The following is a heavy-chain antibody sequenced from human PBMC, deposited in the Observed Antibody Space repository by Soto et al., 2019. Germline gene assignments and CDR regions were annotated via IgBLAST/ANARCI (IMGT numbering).Heavy chain of an antibody. D-gene: IGHD5-18*01. V-gene: IGHV3-64D*06. CDR1: GFTFSSYA. J-gene: IGHJ5*02. CDR2: ISSNGGST. CDR3: VKGGIQLWLRDNWFDP. Sequence: SLRLSCSASGFTFSSYAMHWVRQAPGKGLEYVSAISSNGGSTYYADSVKGRFTISRDNSKNTLYLQMSSLRAEDTAVYYCVKGGIQLWLRDNWFDPWGQGTLVTVSS.